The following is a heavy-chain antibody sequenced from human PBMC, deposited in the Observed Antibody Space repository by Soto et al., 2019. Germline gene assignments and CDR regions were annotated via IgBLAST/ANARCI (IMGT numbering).Heavy chain of an antibody. J-gene: IGHJ5*02. V-gene: IGHV1-69*01. CDR1: GGTLSTYA. D-gene: IGHD2-21*02. Sequence: QLQLVQSGAEVRKPGSSVKVSCKASGGTLSTYAVTWVRQGPGQGLEWMGGLIPVLGTTTYAPQFQGRVTITADESTNTAYLEVHSLRSEDTAIYYCARVGTPLVTAGWFDPWGQGTCVTVSS. CDR3: ARVGTPLVTAGWFDP. CDR2: LIPVLGTT.